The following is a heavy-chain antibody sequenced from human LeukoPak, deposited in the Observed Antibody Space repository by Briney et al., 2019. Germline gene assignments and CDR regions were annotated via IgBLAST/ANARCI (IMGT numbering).Heavy chain of an antibody. Sequence: GGSLRLSCTTSGFTYGDYAMSWVRQAPGKGLEWIGFIRSNAYGGTAEYAASLKDRFTISRDDSKSIAYLHMNSLKTEDTAVYFCSRNKMVVTGYLPDYWGQGTLVTVSA. CDR2: IRSNAYGGTA. D-gene: IGHD2-21*02. CDR3: SRNKMVVTGYLPDY. J-gene: IGHJ4*02. V-gene: IGHV3-49*04. CDR1: GFTYGDYA.